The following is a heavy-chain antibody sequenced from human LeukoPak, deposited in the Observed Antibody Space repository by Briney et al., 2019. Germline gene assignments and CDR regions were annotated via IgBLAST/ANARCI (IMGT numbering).Heavy chain of an antibody. Sequence: GGSLRLSCAASGVTLSNYAVAWVRQAPGKGLEWVSGMIATGERIYYATSVKGRFTISRDNSRSSLYLQMNSLRVDDTAVYYCGRDYGYSFDHWGHGTLVTVSS. D-gene: IGHD3-16*01. CDR2: MIATGERI. V-gene: IGHV3-23*01. J-gene: IGHJ4*01. CDR1: GVTLSNYA. CDR3: GRDYGYSFDH.